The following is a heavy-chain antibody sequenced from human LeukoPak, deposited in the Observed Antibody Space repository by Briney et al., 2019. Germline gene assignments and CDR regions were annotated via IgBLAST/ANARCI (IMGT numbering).Heavy chain of an antibody. V-gene: IGHV1-8*01. J-gene: IGHJ4*02. D-gene: IGHD1-26*01. CDR2: MNPNSGNT. CDR3: ARGRRYSGSAPDY. CDR1: GYTFTIYD. Sequence: ASVKVSCKASGYTFTIYDINWVRQAPGQGLEWMGWMNPNSGNTGYARKFQGRVTMNRNTSQSTAYMELSSLRSEGTAVYYCARGRRYSGSAPDYWGQGTLVTVSS.